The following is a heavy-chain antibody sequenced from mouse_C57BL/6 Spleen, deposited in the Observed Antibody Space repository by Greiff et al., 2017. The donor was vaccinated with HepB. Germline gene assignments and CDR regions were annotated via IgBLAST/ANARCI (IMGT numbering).Heavy chain of an antibody. V-gene: IGHV5-17*01. CDR3: ARRGYYVYALAWFAY. J-gene: IGHJ3*01. Sequence: EVQVVESGGGLVKPGGSLKLSCAASGFTFSDYGMHWVRQAPEKGLEWVAYISSGSSTISRDNAKNTLFLQMTSLRSEDTAMYYCARRGYYVYALAWFAYWGQGTLVTVSA. D-gene: IGHD2-2*01. CDR1: GFTFSDYG. CDR2: ISSGSS.